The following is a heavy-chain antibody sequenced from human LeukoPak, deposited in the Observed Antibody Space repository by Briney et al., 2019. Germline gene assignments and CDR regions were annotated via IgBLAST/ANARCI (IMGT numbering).Heavy chain of an antibody. CDR3: AASSGGWYDS. Sequence: GGSLRLSCAASGFTFSSYSMNWVRRAPGKGLEWVSSISSSSSYIYYADSVKGRFTISRDNAKNSLYLQMNSLRAEDTAVYYCAASSGGWYDSWGQGTLVTVSS. CDR1: GFTFSSYS. J-gene: IGHJ5*01. D-gene: IGHD4-23*01. CDR2: ISSSSSYI. V-gene: IGHV3-21*01.